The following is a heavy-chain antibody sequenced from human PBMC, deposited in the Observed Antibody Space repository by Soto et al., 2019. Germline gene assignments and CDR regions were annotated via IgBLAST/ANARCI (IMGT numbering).Heavy chain of an antibody. CDR2: INNDGSDT. J-gene: IGHJ5*02. Sequence: LRLSCAASGFTFSSYWIHWVRQSPGKGLVWVSRINNDGSDTTYTDSVKGRFTISRDNAKNTVYLQMNSLRAEDTAVYYCVRDKPHNWFDPWGQGTPVTVSS. V-gene: IGHV3-74*01. CDR3: VRDKPHNWFDP. CDR1: GFTFSSYW.